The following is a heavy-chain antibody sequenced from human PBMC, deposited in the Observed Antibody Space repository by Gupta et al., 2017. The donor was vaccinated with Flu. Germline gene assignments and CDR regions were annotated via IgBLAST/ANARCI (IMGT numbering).Heavy chain of an antibody. CDR3: VRGGWELDY. V-gene: IGHV3-7*01. D-gene: IGHD1-26*01. J-gene: IGHJ4*02. CDR2: INKDGSKK. Sequence: SGVTFSNYWMAWVRQAPGKGLEWVAHINKDGSKKYYVDSVKGRFTISRDDAKNSLYLQMSSLRVEDTAVYYCVRGGWELDYWGQGTLVTVSS. CDR1: GVTFSNYW.